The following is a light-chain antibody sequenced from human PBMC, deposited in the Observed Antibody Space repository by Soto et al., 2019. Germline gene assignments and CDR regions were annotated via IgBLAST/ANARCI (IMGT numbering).Light chain of an antibody. Sequence: MTQSPSTLSASVGDGVTITCRASQNISVWLAWYQQRPGQAPRLLIYDASTRATGIPPRFSGGGSGTEFTVTISSLQSEDFAIYYCQQYDIWPPYTFGQGTKVEF. V-gene: IGKV3-15*01. J-gene: IGKJ2*01. CDR2: DAS. CDR1: QNISVW. CDR3: QQYDIWPPYT.